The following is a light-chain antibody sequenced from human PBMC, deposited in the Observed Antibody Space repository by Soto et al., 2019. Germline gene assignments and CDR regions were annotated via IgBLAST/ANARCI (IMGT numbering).Light chain of an antibody. CDR1: QSVSRN. CDR3: QQYNNWLT. J-gene: IGKJ4*01. CDR2: GAS. V-gene: IGKV3-15*01. Sequence: EIVMTQSPATLSVSPGESATLSCRASQSVSRNLAWYRQKPGQAPSLLIYGASTRATGIPARFSGSGSGTEFTLTISSLQSEDFAVYYCQQYNNWLTFGGGTKVEIK.